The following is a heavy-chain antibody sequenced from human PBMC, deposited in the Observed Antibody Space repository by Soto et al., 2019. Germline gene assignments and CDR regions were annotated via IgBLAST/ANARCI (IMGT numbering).Heavy chain of an antibody. CDR1: GFTFSNAW. Sequence: SLRLPCAASGFTFSNAWVGWVRQAPGKGLEWVGRIKSKTDGGTTDYAAPVQGRVTISRDDSKNTLYLQRNSLKTEDTAVYDCTTDNSLRQCLILAYTSYGMDVWGQGTPVTVSS. D-gene: IGHD6-19*01. J-gene: IGHJ6*02. CDR3: TTDNSLRQCLILAYTSYGMDV. V-gene: IGHV3-15*01. CDR2: IKSKTDGGTT.